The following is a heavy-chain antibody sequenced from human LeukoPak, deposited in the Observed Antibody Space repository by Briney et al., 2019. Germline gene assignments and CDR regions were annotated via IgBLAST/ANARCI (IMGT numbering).Heavy chain of an antibody. Sequence: GGSLRLSCAASGFTFSSYGMHWVRQAPGKGLEWVAFIRYDGSNKYYTDSVKGRFTISRDNSKNTLYLQMNSLRAEDTAVYYCAKDPSIAVAGTLDYWGQGTLVTVSS. CDR1: GFTFSSYG. CDR2: IRYDGSNK. CDR3: AKDPSIAVAGTLDY. J-gene: IGHJ4*02. D-gene: IGHD6-19*01. V-gene: IGHV3-30*02.